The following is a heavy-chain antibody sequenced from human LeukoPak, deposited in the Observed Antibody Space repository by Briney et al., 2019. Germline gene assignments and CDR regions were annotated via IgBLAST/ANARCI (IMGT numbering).Heavy chain of an antibody. CDR3: ARAGPYSGSPKAPFDY. Sequence: GASVKVSCKASGYTFTSYGISWVRQAPGQGLEWMGWINPNSGGTNYAQKFQGRVTMTRDTSISTAYMELSRLRSDDTAVYYCARAGPYSGSPKAPFDYWGQGTLVTVSS. V-gene: IGHV1-2*02. J-gene: IGHJ4*02. CDR2: INPNSGGT. CDR1: GYTFTSYG. D-gene: IGHD1-26*01.